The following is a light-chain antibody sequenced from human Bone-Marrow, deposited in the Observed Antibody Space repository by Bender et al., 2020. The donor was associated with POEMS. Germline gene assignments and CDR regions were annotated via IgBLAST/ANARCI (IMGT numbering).Light chain of an antibody. CDR1: SSDIGDYNY. V-gene: IGLV2-14*03. Sequence: QSALTQPASVSGSPGQSITISCTGTSSDIGDYNYVSWYQQHPGKGPKLLIYVVSHRPSGVSDRFSGSKSGNTAYLSISGLHFEDEADYYCTSYTTPSSVVFGRGTKLTVL. CDR2: VVS. J-gene: IGLJ2*01. CDR3: TSYTTPSSVV.